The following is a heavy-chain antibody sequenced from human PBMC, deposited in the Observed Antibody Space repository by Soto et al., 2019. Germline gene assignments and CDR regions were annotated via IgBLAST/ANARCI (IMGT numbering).Heavy chain of an antibody. CDR3: QLRFLEWSKQYYYYGMDV. D-gene: IGHD3-3*01. V-gene: IGHV1-46*01. J-gene: IGHJ6*02. CDR1: GYTFTSYY. CDR2: INPSGGST. Sequence: SVKVSCKASGYTFTSYYMHWVRQAPVQGLEWMGIINPSGGSTSYAQKFQGRVTMTRDTSTSTVYMELSSLRSEDTAVYYCQLRFLEWSKQYYYYGMDVWGQGTTVTVSS.